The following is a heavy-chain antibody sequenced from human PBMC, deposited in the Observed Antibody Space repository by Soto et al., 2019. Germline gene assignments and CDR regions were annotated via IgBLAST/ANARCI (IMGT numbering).Heavy chain of an antibody. CDR1: GGTFSSYA. V-gene: IGHV1-69*01. CDR3: ARSELRFLEWLLFDY. Sequence: QVQLVQSGAEVKKPGSSVKVSCKASGGTFSSYAISWVRQAPGQGLEWMGGIIPILGTANYAQKFQGRVTITADESTSTAYMELSSLRSEDTAVYYCARSELRFLEWLLFDYWGQGTLVTVSS. D-gene: IGHD3-3*01. J-gene: IGHJ4*02. CDR2: IIPILGTA.